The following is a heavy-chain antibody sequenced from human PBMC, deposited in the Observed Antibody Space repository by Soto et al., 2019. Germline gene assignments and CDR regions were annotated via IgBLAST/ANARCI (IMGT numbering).Heavy chain of an antibody. CDR2: IIPIFGTA. CDR3: ARANGDYVGYHYYGMDV. Sequence: SVKVSCKASGGTFSSYAISWVRQAPGQGLEWMGGIIPIFGTANYAQKFQGRVTITADESTSTAYMEVSSLRSEDTAVYYCARANGDYVGYHYYGMDVWGQGTTVTVSS. D-gene: IGHD4-17*01. V-gene: IGHV1-69*13. J-gene: IGHJ6*02. CDR1: GGTFSSYA.